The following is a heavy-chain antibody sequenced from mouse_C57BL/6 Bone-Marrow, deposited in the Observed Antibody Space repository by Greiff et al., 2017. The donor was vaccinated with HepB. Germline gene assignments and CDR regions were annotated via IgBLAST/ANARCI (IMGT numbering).Heavy chain of an antibody. CDR2: IYPRSGNT. Sequence: VMLVESGAELARPGASVKLSCKASGYTFTSYGISWVKQRTGQGLEWIGEIYPRSGNTYYNEKFKGKATLTADKSSSTAYMELRSLTSEDSAVYFCARGPSWFAYWGQGTLVTVSA. J-gene: IGHJ3*01. CDR3: ARGPSWFAY. CDR1: GYTFTSYG. V-gene: IGHV1-81*01.